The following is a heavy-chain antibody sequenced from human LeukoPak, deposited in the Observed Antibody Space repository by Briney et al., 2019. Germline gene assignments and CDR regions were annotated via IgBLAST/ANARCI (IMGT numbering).Heavy chain of an antibody. CDR3: ARGLSPSDFDY. V-gene: IGHV4-34*01. CDR2: INHSGST. Sequence: SETLSLTCAVHGGSFSGYYWSWIRQPPGKGLEWIGEINHSGSTNYNPSLKSRVTISVDTSKNQFSLKLSSVTAADTAVYYCARGLSPSDFDYWGQGTLVTVSS. J-gene: IGHJ4*02. CDR1: GGSFSGYY. D-gene: IGHD3-10*01.